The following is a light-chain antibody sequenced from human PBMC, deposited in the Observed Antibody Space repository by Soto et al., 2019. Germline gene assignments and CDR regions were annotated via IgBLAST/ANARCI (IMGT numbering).Light chain of an antibody. CDR2: EVT. CDR3: SSYTSSTTRV. V-gene: IGLV2-14*01. J-gene: IGLJ3*02. CDR1: SSDVGGYNY. Sequence: QSALTQPAYVSGSPGQSITISCTGTSSDVGGYNYVSWYQQHPGKAPKVMIYEVTNRPSGVSNRFSGSKSGNTASLTISGLQAEDEADYYCSSYTSSTTRVFGGGTKLTVL.